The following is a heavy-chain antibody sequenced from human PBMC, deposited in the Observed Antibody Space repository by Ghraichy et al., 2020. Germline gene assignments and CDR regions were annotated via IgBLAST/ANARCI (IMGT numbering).Heavy chain of an antibody. CDR1: GFTFSNYV. CDR2: ISGSDGGT. Sequence: LSLTCAASGFTFSNYVMSWVRQAPGKGLEWVSAISGSDGGTYYADSVKGRFTISRDNSKNTLYLQMNSLRAEDTAVYYCAKARDVVVVRNWGQGRLVTVAS. J-gene: IGHJ4*02. V-gene: IGHV3-23*01. D-gene: IGHD3-22*01. CDR3: AKARDVVVVRN.